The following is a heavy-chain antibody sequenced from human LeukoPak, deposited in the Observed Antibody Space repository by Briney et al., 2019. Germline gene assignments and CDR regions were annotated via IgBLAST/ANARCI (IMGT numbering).Heavy chain of an antibody. V-gene: IGHV1-2*02. Sequence: GASVKVSCKASGYTFTGYYMHWVRQAPGQGLEWMGWINPNNGGTNYAQKFQGRVTMTRDTSISTAYMELSRLRSDDTAVYYCARTYDVEAFDIWGQGTMVTVSS. CDR1: GYTFTGYY. CDR2: INPNNGGT. J-gene: IGHJ3*02. CDR3: ARTYDVEAFDI. D-gene: IGHD3-3*01.